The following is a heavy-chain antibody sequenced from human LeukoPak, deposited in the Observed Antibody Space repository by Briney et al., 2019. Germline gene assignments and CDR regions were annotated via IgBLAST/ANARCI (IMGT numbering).Heavy chain of an antibody. CDR1: GFTFSSTW. D-gene: IGHD3-16*01. Sequence: GGSLRLSCAASGFTFSSTWMHWFRQSPGKGPVWVSRIHSDGSSTIYADSVKGRFTISRDNARNTLYLQMNSLRAEDTAVYYCVRDRYYVPDYWGQGTLVTVSS. V-gene: IGHV3-74*01. J-gene: IGHJ4*02. CDR3: VRDRYYVPDY. CDR2: IHSDGSST.